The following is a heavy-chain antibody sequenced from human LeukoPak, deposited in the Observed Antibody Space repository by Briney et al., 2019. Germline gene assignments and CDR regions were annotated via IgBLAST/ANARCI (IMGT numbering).Heavy chain of an antibody. J-gene: IGHJ5*02. CDR2: ISGSGGST. V-gene: IGHV3-23*01. Sequence: GGPLRLSFAALGFTLTGLAWSWFAQAQGKGLKGAQAISGSGGSTYYADSVKGRFAISRDNSKNTLYLQMNSLRAEDTAVYYCAGSSWSLYNWFDPWGQGTLVTVSS. CDR3: AGSSWSLYNWFDP. CDR1: GFTLTGLA. D-gene: IGHD6-13*01.